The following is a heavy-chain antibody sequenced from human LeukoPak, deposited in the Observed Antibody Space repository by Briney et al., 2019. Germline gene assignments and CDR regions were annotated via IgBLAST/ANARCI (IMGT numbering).Heavy chain of an antibody. Sequence: GSLRLSCTASGFTFGDYAMSWFRQAPGKGLEWVGFIRSKAYGGTTEYAASVKGRFTISRDDSKSIAYLQMNSLKTEDTAVYYCTRPSDIVVVVAAVGMDVWGQGTTVTVSS. CDR1: GFTFGDYA. CDR2: IRSKAYGGTT. J-gene: IGHJ6*02. D-gene: IGHD2-15*01. CDR3: TRPSDIVVVVAAVGMDV. V-gene: IGHV3-49*03.